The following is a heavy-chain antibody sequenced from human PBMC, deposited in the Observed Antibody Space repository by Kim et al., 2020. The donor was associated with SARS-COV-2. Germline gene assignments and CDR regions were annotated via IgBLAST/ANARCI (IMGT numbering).Heavy chain of an antibody. J-gene: IGHJ3*02. Sequence: SVKVSCKASGGTINSYSISWVRQAPGQGLEWLGRIIPILGLANYAQNFEGRVAFTADRSPSTAYLELSSLRSDDTAVYYCATSGRGAFDIWGQGTMLTVSS. CDR1: GGTINSYS. CDR2: IIPILGLA. V-gene: IGHV1-69*02. D-gene: IGHD3-10*01. CDR3: ATSGRGAFDI.